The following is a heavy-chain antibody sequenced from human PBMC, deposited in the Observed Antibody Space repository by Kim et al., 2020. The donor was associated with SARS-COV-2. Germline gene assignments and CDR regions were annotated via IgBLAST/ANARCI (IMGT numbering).Heavy chain of an antibody. V-gene: IGHV3-53*01. CDR1: GFTVSSNY. Sequence: GGSLRLSCAASGFTVSSNYMSWVRQAPGKGLEWVSVIYSGGSTYYADSVKGRCTISRDNSKNTLYLQMNSLIAEDTAVYYCARYSRAAAGTNWFYPWGQGTLGTVSS. J-gene: IGHJ5*02. CDR3: ARYSRAAAGTNWFYP. CDR2: IYSGGST. D-gene: IGHD6-13*01.